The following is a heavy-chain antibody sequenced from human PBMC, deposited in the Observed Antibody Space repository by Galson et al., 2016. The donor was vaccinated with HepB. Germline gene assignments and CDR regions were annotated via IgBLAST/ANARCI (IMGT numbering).Heavy chain of an antibody. CDR3: AWFYESTGYCDY. CDR2: IYPGDSDT. CDR1: GYTFTRYW. D-gene: IGHD3-22*01. V-gene: IGHV5-51*01. J-gene: IGHJ4*02. Sequence: QSGAEVKKPGESLKISCKGSGYTFTRYWIGWVRQMPGKGLESMGIIYPGDSDTRYSPSFQGQVTMSADKSISTAYLQWSSLKAADTAMYYCAWFYESTGYCDYGGQGTLVTVSS.